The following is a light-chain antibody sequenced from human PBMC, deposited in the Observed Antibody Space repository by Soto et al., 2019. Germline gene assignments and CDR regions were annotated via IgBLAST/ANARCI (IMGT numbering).Light chain of an antibody. CDR3: QQYNTYS. CDR2: KTS. J-gene: IGKJ2*01. CDR1: QSLNSW. V-gene: IGKV1-5*03. Sequence: DIQMTQSPSTLSASVGDRVSITCRASQSLNSWLAWYQQKPGKAPKLLIYKTSTLESGVPSRFSSSGSGTEFTLTISNLQPDDFATYYCQQYNTYSFGQGTKLEIK.